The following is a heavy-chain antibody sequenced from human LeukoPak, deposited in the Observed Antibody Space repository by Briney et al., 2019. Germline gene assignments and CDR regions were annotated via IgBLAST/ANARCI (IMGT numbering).Heavy chain of an antibody. Sequence: SETLSLTGTVSGGSISSYYWSWIRQPAGKGLEWIGRIYTSGSTNYNPSLKSRVTMSVDTSKNQFSLKLSSVTAADTAVYYCARDGDIAAADHYYYGMDVWGQGTTVTVSS. CDR1: GGSISSYY. V-gene: IGHV4-4*07. D-gene: IGHD6-13*01. J-gene: IGHJ6*02. CDR3: ARDGDIAAADHYYYGMDV. CDR2: IYTSGST.